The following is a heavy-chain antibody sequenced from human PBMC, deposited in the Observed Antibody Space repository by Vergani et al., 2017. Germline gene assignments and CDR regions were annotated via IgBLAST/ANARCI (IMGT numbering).Heavy chain of an antibody. J-gene: IGHJ6*02. CDR1: GFTFSSYS. CDR2: ISWDGGST. CDR3: AKDIRGYFSTNYYYGMDV. Sequence: EVQLVESGGGLVKPGGSLRLSCAASGFTFSSYSMNWVRQAPGKGLEWVSLISWDGGSTYYADSVKGRFTISRDNSKNSLYLQMNSLRTEDTALYYCAKDIRGYFSTNYYYGMDVWGQGTTVTVSS. V-gene: IGHV3-43*01. D-gene: IGHD5-18*01.